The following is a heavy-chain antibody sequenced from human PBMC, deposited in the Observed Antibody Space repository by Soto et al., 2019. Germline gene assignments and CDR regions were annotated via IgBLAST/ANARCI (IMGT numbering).Heavy chain of an antibody. CDR3: ARDVSGPGATYVMDV. V-gene: IGHV1-46*01. D-gene: IGHD2-2*01. Sequence: DSVKVSCKASGYIFSSHCIYWVLQAPGQGLQWMGIINPGGGRTAYAQKFQGRVTLTRDMSTSTVYMELTSLAYDDTAVYYCARDVSGPGATYVMDVWGQGTTVTVSS. J-gene: IGHJ6*02. CDR1: GYIFSSHC. CDR2: INPGGGRT.